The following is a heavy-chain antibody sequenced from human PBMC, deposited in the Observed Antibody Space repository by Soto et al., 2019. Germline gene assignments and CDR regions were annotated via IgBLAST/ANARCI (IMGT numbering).Heavy chain of an antibody. CDR1: EFTFSSYA. J-gene: IGHJ6*02. CDR3: AKAPYSSSSAHYYYYYGMDV. D-gene: IGHD6-6*01. CDR2: ISYDGSNK. Sequence: PGGSLRLSCAASEFTFSSYAMHWVRQAPGKGLEWVAVISYDGSNKYYADSVKGRFTISRDNSKNTLYLQMNSLRAEDTAVYYCAKAPYSSSSAHYYYYYGMDVWGQGTTVTVSS. V-gene: IGHV3-30-3*01.